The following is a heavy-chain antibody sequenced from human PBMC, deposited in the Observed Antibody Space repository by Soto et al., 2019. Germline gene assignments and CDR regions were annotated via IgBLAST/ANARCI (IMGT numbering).Heavy chain of an antibody. D-gene: IGHD3-3*01. CDR3: AXVPFDFWSGYKTYYFDY. J-gene: IGHJ4*02. CDR2: IYYSGST. Sequence: SETLSLTCTVSGGSVSSGSYYWSWIRQPPGKGLEWIGYIYYSGSTNYNPSLKSRVTISVDTSKNQFSLKLSSVTAADTAVYYCAXVPFDFWSGYKTYYFDYWGQGTLVTVSS. CDR1: GGSVSSGSYY. V-gene: IGHV4-61*01.